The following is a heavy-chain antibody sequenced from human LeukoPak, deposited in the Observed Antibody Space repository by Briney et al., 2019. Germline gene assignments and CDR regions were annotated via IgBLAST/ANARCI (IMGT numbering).Heavy chain of an antibody. CDR3: ARLGSWYEPLDY. V-gene: IGHV4-39*01. CDR2: IYYSGST. J-gene: IGHJ4*02. D-gene: IGHD6-13*01. Sequence: PSETLSLTCTVSGGSITSSSYYWGWIRQPPGKGLEWIGSIYYSGSTYYNPSLKSRVTISVDTTKNQFSLKLSSVIAADTAVYYCARLGSWYEPLDYWGQGTLVTVSS. CDR1: GGSITSSSYY.